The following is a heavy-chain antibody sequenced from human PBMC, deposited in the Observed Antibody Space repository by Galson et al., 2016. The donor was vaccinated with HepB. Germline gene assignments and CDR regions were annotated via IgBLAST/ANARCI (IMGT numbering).Heavy chain of an antibody. Sequence: SLRLSCAASGFTFIDGWMSWARQAPGKGLEWVGRIKSKAGGEAKDYAAPVPGRFIISRDDSKNTVYLQMNSLKTEDTAVYYCISTRGYSGYGCGHWGQRTLVTVSS. D-gene: IGHD5-12*01. CDR2: IKSKAGGEAK. CDR1: GFTFIDGW. J-gene: IGHJ4*02. V-gene: IGHV3-15*01. CDR3: ISTRGYSGYGCGH.